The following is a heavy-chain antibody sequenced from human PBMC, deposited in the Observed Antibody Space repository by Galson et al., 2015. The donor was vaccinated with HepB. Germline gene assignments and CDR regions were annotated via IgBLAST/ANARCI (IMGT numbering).Heavy chain of an antibody. CDR2: ISAYNRNT. CDR1: GYTFNNYG. V-gene: IGHV1-18*01. Sequence: QSGAEVKKPGASVKVSCKTSGYTFNNYGFSWVRQAPGQGLEWIGWISAYNRNTNYAQKFQGRVTMTPDTSTTTTYMELRSLTSDDTAVYYCAREGKLGYWGQGTLVTVSS. CDR3: AREGKLGY. D-gene: IGHD3-10*01. J-gene: IGHJ4*02.